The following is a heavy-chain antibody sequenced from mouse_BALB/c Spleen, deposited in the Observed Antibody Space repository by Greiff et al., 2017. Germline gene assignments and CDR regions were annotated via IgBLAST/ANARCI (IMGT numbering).Heavy chain of an antibody. V-gene: IGHV1-20*02. Sequence: VQLQQSGPELVKPGASVKISCKASGYSFTGYFMNWVMQSHGKSLEWIGRINPYNGDTFYNQKFKGKATLTVDKSSSTAHMELRSLASEDSAVYYCAKGDLLSYYWDFDVWGAGTTVTVSS. CDR1: GYSFTGYF. D-gene: IGHD2-1*01. CDR3: AKGDLLSYYWDFDV. CDR2: INPYNGDT. J-gene: IGHJ1*01.